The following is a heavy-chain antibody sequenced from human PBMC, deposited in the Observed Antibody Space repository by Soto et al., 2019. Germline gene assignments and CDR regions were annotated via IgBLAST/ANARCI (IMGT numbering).Heavy chain of an antibody. CDR3: ARSSPTGDGPGGY. D-gene: IGHD4-17*01. CDR1: GGSISSYY. CDR2: IYYSGST. V-gene: IGHV4-59*01. J-gene: IGHJ4*02. Sequence: SETLSLTCTVSGGSISSYYWSWIRQPPGKGLEWIGYIYYSGSTNYNPSLKSRVTISVDTSKNQFSLKLSSVTAADTAVYYCARSSPTGDGPGGYWGQGTLVTVSS.